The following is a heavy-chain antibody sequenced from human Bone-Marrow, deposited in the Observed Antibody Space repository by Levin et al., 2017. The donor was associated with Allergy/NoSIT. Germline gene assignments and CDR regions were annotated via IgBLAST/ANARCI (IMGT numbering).Heavy chain of an antibody. V-gene: IGHV3-30-3*01. D-gene: IGHD3-16*01. Sequence: LSLTCAASGFTFSSSAMHWVRQAPGKGLEWVAVISYDGSNKYYADSVKGRFTISRDNSKNTLYLQMNSLRAEDTAVYYCARELGSQRDYWGQGTLVAVSS. CDR3: ARELGSQRDY. CDR1: GFTFSSSA. CDR2: ISYDGSNK. J-gene: IGHJ4*02.